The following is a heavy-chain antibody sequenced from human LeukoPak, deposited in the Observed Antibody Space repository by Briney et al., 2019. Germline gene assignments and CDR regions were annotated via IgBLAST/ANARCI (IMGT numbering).Heavy chain of an antibody. Sequence: SETLSLTCTVSGGSISSYYWSWIRQPPGKGLEWIGYINYSGSTNYNPSLKSRVTISVDTSKNQFSLKLCSVTAADSAVYYCARVGAMYYYGSEPHWFDPWGQGTLVTVSS. CDR3: ARVGAMYYYGSEPHWFDP. V-gene: IGHV4-59*01. CDR2: INYSGST. D-gene: IGHD3-10*01. J-gene: IGHJ5*02. CDR1: GGSISSYY.